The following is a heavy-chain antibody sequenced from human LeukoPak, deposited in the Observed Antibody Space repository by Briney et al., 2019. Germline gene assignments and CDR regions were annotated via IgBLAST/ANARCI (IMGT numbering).Heavy chain of an antibody. CDR3: ASPFSSGSSDFDAFDI. V-gene: IGHV1-46*01. J-gene: IGHJ3*02. CDR1: GYTFTNYH. CDR2: INPNNGRT. Sequence: ASVKVSCKASGYTFTNYHMHWVRQAPGQGLEWMGVINPNNGRTNYAQKFQGRVTMTRDTSANTVSMDLSSLRSEDTAVYYCASPFSSGSSDFDAFDIWGLGTMVTVSS. D-gene: IGHD6-19*01.